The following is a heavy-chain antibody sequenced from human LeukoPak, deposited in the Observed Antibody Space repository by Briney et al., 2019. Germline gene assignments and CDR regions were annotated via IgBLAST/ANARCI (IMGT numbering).Heavy chain of an antibody. CDR2: IIPIFGTA. D-gene: IGHD1-1*01. V-gene: IGHV1-69*13. Sequence: ASVKVSCKASGGTFSSYAISWVRQAPGQGLEWMGGIIPIFGTANYAQKFQGRVTITADESTSTAYMELSSLRSEDTAVYYCATDGDWNLDAFDIWGQGTMVTVSS. J-gene: IGHJ3*02. CDR3: ATDGDWNLDAFDI. CDR1: GGTFSSYA.